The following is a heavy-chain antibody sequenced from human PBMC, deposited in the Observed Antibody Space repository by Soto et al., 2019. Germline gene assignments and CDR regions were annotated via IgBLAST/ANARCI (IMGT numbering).Heavy chain of an antibody. CDR2: IYHSGST. Sequence: SETLSLTCAVSGGSISSGGYSWSWIRQPPGKGLEWIGYIYHSGSTYYNPSLKGRLTLSLDTSKNQFSLKLTSVIAADTAVYYCARLGAFSQSLDPWGQGTLVTVSS. CDR1: GGSISSGGYS. CDR3: ARLGAFSQSLDP. V-gene: IGHV4-30-2*01. J-gene: IGHJ5*02. D-gene: IGHD3-16*01.